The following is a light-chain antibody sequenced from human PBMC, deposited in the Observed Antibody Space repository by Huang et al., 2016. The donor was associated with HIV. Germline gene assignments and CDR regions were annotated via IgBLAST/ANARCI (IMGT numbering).Light chain of an antibody. V-gene: IGKV3-15*01. J-gene: IGKJ1*01. Sequence: EIVMTQSPATMSVSPGERATLSCRASQSISSDLAGYQQKPGQAPRRLIYGASTRTIGIPARFSGSGSGTEFTLTISSLQSEDFAVYFCQQYNNWPRTFGQGTKVDI. CDR3: QQYNNWPRT. CDR2: GAS. CDR1: QSISSD.